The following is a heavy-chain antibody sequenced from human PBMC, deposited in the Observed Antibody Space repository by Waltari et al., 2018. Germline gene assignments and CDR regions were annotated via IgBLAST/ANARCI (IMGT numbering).Heavy chain of an antibody. V-gene: IGHV3-53*01. CDR3: ATDSSGWYPEYFQH. D-gene: IGHD6-19*01. CDR1: GFTVSSNY. Sequence: EVQLVESGGGLIQPGGSLRLSCAASGFTVSSNYMSWVRQAPGKGLEWVSVIYSGGRTYYADSVKGRFTISRDNSKNTLYLQMNSLRAEDTAVYYCATDSSGWYPEYFQHWGQGTLVTVSS. J-gene: IGHJ1*01. CDR2: IYSGGRT.